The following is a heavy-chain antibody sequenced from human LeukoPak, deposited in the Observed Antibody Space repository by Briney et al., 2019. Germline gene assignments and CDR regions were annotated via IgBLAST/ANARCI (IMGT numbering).Heavy chain of an antibody. CDR2: LYSDGTT. CDR1: GFTVSSNY. V-gene: IGHV3-53*01. Sequence: GGSLRLSCAASGFTVSSNYMSWVRQAPGTGLEWVSVLYSDGTTHYADSVKGRFTISRDNSKNTLYLQMSSLRVEDTAVYYCARDLENYWYFDLWGRGTRVTVSS. CDR3: ARDLENYWYFDL. J-gene: IGHJ2*01.